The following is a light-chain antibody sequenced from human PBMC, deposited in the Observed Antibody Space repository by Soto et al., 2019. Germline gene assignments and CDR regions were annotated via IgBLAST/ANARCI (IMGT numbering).Light chain of an antibody. CDR3: QQYNNGPPWT. CDR2: GAS. Sequence: EIVMTQSPATLSVSPGERATLSCRASQSVSSNLAWYQQKPGQAPRLLIYGASTRATGIPARFSGSGSGTEFTLTISSLLSEDFAVYYCQQYNNGPPWTFGQGTKGEI. V-gene: IGKV3-15*01. CDR1: QSVSSN. J-gene: IGKJ1*01.